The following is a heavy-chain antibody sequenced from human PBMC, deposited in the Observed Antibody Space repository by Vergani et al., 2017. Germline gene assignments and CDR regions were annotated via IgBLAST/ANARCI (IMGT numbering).Heavy chain of an antibody. CDR1: GFTFSSYA. Sequence: QVQLVESGGGVVQPGRSLRLSCAASGFTFSSYAMHWVRPAPGKGLEWVAVISYDGSNKYFADSVKGRVTISRDNSKNTLYLQMNSLRAEDTAVYYCARDGQDFGVVIALSLNSFDIWGQGTMVTVSS. D-gene: IGHD3-3*01. CDR3: ARDGQDFGVVIALSLNSFDI. J-gene: IGHJ3*02. V-gene: IGHV3-30*04. CDR2: ISYDGSNK.